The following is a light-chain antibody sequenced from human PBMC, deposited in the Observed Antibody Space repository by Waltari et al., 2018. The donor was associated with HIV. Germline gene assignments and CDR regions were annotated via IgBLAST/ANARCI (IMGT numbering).Light chain of an antibody. V-gene: IGKV4-1*01. CDR3: HQYYGALYT. J-gene: IGKJ2*01. CDR1: QSLLHTSNNKNY. CDR2: WAS. Sequence: DIVMTQSPDSLTVSLGDRATINCRSSQSLLHTSNNKNYLAWFRQKPGQPPDLLIYWASTRESGVPDRFSGSGSGTNFTLTINRLQAEDVAVYYCHQYYGALYTFGRGTKLQI.